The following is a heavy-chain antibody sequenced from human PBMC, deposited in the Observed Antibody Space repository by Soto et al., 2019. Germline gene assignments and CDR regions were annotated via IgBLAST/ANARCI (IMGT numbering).Heavy chain of an antibody. J-gene: IGHJ4*02. CDR2: ISSSSSYI. D-gene: IGHD6-19*01. CDR1: GFTFSSYS. V-gene: IGHV3-21*01. CDR3: ARGRGSSGCFPIDY. Sequence: EVQRVESGGGLIKPGVSLRLSCAASGFTFSSYSMNWVRQAPGKGLEWVSSISSSSSYIYYADSVKGRFTISRDNAKNSLYLQMNSLRAEDTAVYSCARGRGSSGCFPIDYWGQGTLVTVSS.